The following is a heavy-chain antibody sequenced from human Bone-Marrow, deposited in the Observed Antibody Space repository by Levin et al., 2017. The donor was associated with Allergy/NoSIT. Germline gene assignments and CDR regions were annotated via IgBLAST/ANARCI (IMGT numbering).Heavy chain of an antibody. CDR2: TYYMSKWYN. CDR3: TRQEHNYGVDF. Sequence: SQTLSLTCAISGDSVSGNSANWNWIRQSPSRGLEWLGRTYYMSKWYNDYAISVRSRISINADTSKNQFSLQLNSVTPEDTAVYYCTRQEHNYGVDFWGQGTLVTVSS. J-gene: IGHJ4*02. CDR1: GDSVSGNSAN. V-gene: IGHV6-1*01. D-gene: IGHD4/OR15-4a*01.